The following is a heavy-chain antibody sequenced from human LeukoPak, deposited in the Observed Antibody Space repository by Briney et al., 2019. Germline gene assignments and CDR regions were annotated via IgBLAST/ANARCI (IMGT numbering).Heavy chain of an antibody. Sequence: SVKVSCEASGGTFSSYAISWVRQAPGQGLEWMGGIIPIFGTTNYAQNFQGRVTITADESTSTAYMELSSLRFEDTAVYYCAREGVGAAKRGAFDYWGQGTLVTVSS. V-gene: IGHV1-69*13. CDR1: GGTFSSYA. CDR3: AREGVGAAKRGAFDY. J-gene: IGHJ4*02. D-gene: IGHD2-15*01. CDR2: IIPIFGTT.